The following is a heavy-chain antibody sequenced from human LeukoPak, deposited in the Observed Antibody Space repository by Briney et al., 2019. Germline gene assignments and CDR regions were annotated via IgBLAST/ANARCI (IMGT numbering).Heavy chain of an antibody. D-gene: IGHD6-13*01. CDR1: GGSISRYY. CDR2: IYYSGIT. J-gene: IGHJ4*02. Sequence: ASETLSLTCTVSGGSISRYYWSWIRQPPGKGLEWIGYIYYSGITNYNPSLKSRVTISVDTSKNQFSLKMSSVTAADTAVYYCAKVATGAAGRPSYFDHWGQGSLVTVSS. CDR3: AKVATGAAGRPSYFDH. V-gene: IGHV4-59*01.